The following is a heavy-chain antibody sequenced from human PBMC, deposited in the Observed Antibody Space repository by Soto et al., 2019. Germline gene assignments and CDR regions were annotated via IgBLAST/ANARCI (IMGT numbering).Heavy chain of an antibody. CDR2: IKQDGSEK. Sequence: GGSLRLSCAASGFTFSSYWMSWVRQAPGKGLEWVANIKQDGSEKYYVDSVKGRFTISRDNAKNSLYLQMNSLRAEDTAVYYCARGIDSKNSGYDQGNAFDIWGQGTMVTVSS. CDR1: GFTFSSYW. D-gene: IGHD5-12*01. J-gene: IGHJ3*02. V-gene: IGHV3-7*01. CDR3: ARGIDSKNSGYDQGNAFDI.